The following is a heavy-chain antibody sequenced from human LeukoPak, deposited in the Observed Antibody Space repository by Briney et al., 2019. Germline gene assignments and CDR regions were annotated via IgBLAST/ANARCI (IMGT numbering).Heavy chain of an antibody. J-gene: IGHJ6*02. CDR2: TWFDGNDK. Sequence: PGGSLRLSCAASGFSFNSFGMHWVRQAPGKGLEWVAVTWFDGNDKYYADSVKGRFTISRDNSKNTLYLQMNRLRPEDTAVYYCAKEIPLIVITPPTAPPYGLDVWGQGTTVTVSS. V-gene: IGHV3-30*02. CDR3: AKEIPLIVITPPTAPPYGLDV. D-gene: IGHD2/OR15-2a*01. CDR1: GFSFNSFG.